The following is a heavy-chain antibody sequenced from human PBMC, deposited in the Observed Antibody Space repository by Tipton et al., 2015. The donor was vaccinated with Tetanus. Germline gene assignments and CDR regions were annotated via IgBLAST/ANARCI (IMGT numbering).Heavy chain of an antibody. CDR2: ISGSGDRI. CDR1: GMTLSYFA. Sequence: SLRLSCAASGMTLSYFAMSWVRQAPGKGLEWVSGISGSGDRIFYADSVKGRFTISRDNAKNTLYLQMNSLRAEDTAVYYCARRGEARANWFDSWGQGTLVTVSS. CDR3: ARRGEARANWFDS. J-gene: IGHJ5*01. D-gene: IGHD2-21*01. V-gene: IGHV3-23*01.